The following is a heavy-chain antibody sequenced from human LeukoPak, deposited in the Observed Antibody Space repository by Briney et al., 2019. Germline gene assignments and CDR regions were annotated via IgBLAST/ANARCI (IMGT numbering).Heavy chain of an antibody. V-gene: IGHV3-33*03. CDR3: AKDLRFGDSPGNRFDY. CDR2: IWYDGSDK. J-gene: IGHJ4*02. D-gene: IGHD3-10*01. Sequence: GGSLRLSCAPSGFTFSSYGFHWVRQAPGKGLEWVAVIWYDGSDKYYADSVKGRFTISRDNSKNTLYLQMNSLRAEDTAVYYCAKDLRFGDSPGNRFDYWGQGTLVTVSS. CDR1: GFTFSSYG.